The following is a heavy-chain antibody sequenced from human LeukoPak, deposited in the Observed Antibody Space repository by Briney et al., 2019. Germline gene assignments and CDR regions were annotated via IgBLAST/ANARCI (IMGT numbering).Heavy chain of an antibody. CDR1: GGSFSASY. D-gene: IGHD3-16*02. V-gene: IGHV4-34*01. J-gene: IGHJ3*02. Sequence: SETLSLTCEVHGGSFSASYWTWIRQPPGKGLEWIGEINHSGSTNYNPSLKSRVTISVDTSKNQFSVKLASVTAADTAVYYCARRLANYDLVWGSYRDTGGAFDIWGQGTMVAVSS. CDR3: ARRLANYDLVWGSYRDTGGAFDI. CDR2: INHSGST.